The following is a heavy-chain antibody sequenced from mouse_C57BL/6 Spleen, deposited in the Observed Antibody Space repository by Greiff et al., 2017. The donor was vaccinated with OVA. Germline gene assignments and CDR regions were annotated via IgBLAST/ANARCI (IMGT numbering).Heavy chain of an antibody. D-gene: IGHD1-1*01. CDR2: IYPRSGNT. CDR1: GYTFTSYG. Sequence: QVQLQQSGAELARPGASVKLSCKASGYTFTSYGISWVKQRTGQGLEWIGEIYPRSGNTYYNEKFKGEATLTADKSSSTAYMELRSLTSEDSAVYFCARYGSSYDYFDYWGQGTTLTVSS. CDR3: ARYGSSYDYFDY. J-gene: IGHJ2*01. V-gene: IGHV1-81*01.